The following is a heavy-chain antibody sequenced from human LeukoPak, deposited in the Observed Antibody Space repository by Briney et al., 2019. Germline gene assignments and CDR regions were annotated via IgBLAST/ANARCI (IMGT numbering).Heavy chain of an antibody. CDR3: AKRVPYSSSSVYFDC. V-gene: IGHV3-23*01. D-gene: IGHD6-6*01. CDR2: ISDDGRST. J-gene: IGHJ4*02. CDR1: GFTFTNYV. Sequence: QSGGSLRLSCAASGFTFTNYVMSWVHQAPGKGLEWVSAISDDGRSTYYADSVKGRFTISRDNSKNTLYLQMNNLRAEDTAFYYCAKRVPYSSSSVYFDCWGQGTLVTVSS.